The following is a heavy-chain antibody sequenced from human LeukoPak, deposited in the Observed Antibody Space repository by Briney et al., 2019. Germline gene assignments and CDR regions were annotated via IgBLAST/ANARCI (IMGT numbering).Heavy chain of an antibody. CDR3: ATDREAWYSSSSGILDY. V-gene: IGHV3-74*01. CDR2: INLDGSST. CDR1: GFTFSGFW. D-gene: IGHD6-6*01. Sequence: GGSLRLSCAASGFTFSGFWMHWVRQAPGKGLVWVSRINLDGSSTTYADSVKGRFTISRDNAKNTLYLQMNSLRAEDTAVYYCATDREAWYSSSSGILDYWGQGTLVTVSS. J-gene: IGHJ4*02.